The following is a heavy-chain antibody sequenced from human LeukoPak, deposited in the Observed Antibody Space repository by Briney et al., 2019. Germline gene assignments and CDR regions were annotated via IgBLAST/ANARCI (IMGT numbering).Heavy chain of an antibody. V-gene: IGHV4-4*02. D-gene: IGHD3-9*01. CDR1: GGSISSSNW. J-gene: IGHJ6*02. Sequence: SETLSLTCAVSGGSISSSNWWSWVRQPPGKGLEWIGEIYHSGSTNYNPSLKSRVTISVDKSKNQFSLKLSSVTAADTAVYYCARAGPLSRDILTGYHYYYGMDVWGQGTTVTVSS. CDR2: IYHSGST. CDR3: ARAGPLSRDILTGYHYYYGMDV.